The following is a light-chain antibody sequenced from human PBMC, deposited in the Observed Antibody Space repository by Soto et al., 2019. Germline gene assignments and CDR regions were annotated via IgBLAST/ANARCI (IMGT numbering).Light chain of an antibody. Sequence: DIQMTQSPSTLSASVGDRVTITCRASQTIRTWLAWYQQKPGKAPKLLIYMASTLESGVPSRFSGSGSGKEFPLPIRSPQTGDFSNFYCQQFYNFPRNFRQGNKVEIK. CDR1: QTIRTW. J-gene: IGKJ1*01. CDR2: MAS. V-gene: IGKV1-5*03. CDR3: QQFYNFPRN.